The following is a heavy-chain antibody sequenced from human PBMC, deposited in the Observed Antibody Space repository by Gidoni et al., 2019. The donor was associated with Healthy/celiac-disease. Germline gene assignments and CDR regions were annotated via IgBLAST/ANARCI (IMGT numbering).Heavy chain of an antibody. J-gene: IGHJ4*02. CDR2: IYPGDSDT. CDR1: GYSSTSYW. V-gene: IGHV5-51*01. CDR3: ARRLELAYSGYEDDFDY. D-gene: IGHD5-12*01. Sequence: DVQLVQSGAEVKKPGESLKISCKGSGYSSTSYWLGWVRQMPGKGLEWMGIIYPGDSDTRYSPSFQGQVTISADKSISTAYLQWSSLKASDTAMYYCARRLELAYSGYEDDFDYWGQGTLVTVSS.